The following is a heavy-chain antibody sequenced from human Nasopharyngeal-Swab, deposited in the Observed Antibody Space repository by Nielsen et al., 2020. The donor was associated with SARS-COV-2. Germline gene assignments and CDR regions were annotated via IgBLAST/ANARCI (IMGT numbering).Heavy chain of an antibody. V-gene: IGHV1-18*01. CDR3: ARIPYCSSTSCYAVRGGNYYYYGMDV. Sequence: ASVQVSCKVSGYTLTELSMHWVRQAPGKGLEWMGWISAYNGNTNYAQKLQGRVTMTTDTSTSTAYMELRSLRSDDTAVYYCARIPYCSSTSCYAVRGGNYYYYGMDVWGQGTTVTVSS. CDR2: ISAYNGNT. CDR1: GYTLTELS. D-gene: IGHD2-2*01. J-gene: IGHJ6*02.